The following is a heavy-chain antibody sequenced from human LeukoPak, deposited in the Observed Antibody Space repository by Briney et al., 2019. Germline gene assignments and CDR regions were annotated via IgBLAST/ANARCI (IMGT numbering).Heavy chain of an antibody. J-gene: IGHJ4*02. D-gene: IGHD5-24*01. Sequence: SETLSLTCAVYGGSFSGYNWSWIRQPPGKGLEWIGEINHSGSTNYNPSLKSRVTISVDTSKNQFSLKLSSVTAADTAVYYCAVADGYNSYPNFFDYWGQGTLVTVSS. V-gene: IGHV4-34*01. CDR2: INHSGST. CDR1: GGSFSGYN. CDR3: AVADGYNSYPNFFDY.